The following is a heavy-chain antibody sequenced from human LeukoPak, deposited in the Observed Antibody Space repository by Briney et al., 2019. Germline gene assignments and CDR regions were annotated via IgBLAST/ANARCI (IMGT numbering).Heavy chain of an antibody. CDR2: MNPNSGNT. J-gene: IGHJ4*02. V-gene: IGHV1-8*01. CDR1: GYTFTSYD. Sequence: ASVKVSCKASGYTFTSYDINWVRQATGQGLEWMGWMNPNSGNTGYAQKFQGRVTMTRNTSISTVYMELSSLRSEDTAVYYCARFFYDSSGYYLGNWGQGTLVTVSS. D-gene: IGHD3-22*01. CDR3: ARFFYDSSGYYLGN.